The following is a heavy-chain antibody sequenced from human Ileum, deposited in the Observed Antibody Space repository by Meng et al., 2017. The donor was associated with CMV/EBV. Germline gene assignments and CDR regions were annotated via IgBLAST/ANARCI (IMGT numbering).Heavy chain of an antibody. J-gene: IGHJ4*02. CDR3: VSLVALRQGVVY. V-gene: IGHV1-2*02. D-gene: IGHD5-12*01. Sequence: ASVKVSCKATGYSFTGYYIHWVRQAPGQGLQRMGWVNSGSGGTFYAEAFQGRVTMSRDTSIGTAYMELSALTSDDTAMYYCVSLVALRQGVVYWGQGTLVTVSS. CDR1: GYSFTGYY. CDR2: VNSGSGGT.